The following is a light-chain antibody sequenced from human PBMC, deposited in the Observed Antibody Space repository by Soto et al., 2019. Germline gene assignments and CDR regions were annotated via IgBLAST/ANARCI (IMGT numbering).Light chain of an antibody. CDR1: QSIGSW. CDR3: QQYNSYPLT. V-gene: IGKV1-5*03. J-gene: IGKJ4*01. Sequence: DIQMTQSPSTLSASVGDRVTITCRASQSIGSWLAWYQQKPGKAPRLLIYKASSLESGVPSRFSGSGSGTEVTLTISSLQPDDFATYYCQQYNSYPLTFGGGTKVEIK. CDR2: KAS.